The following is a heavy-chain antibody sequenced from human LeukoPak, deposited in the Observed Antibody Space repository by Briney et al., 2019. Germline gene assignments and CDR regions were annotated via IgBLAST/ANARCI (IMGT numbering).Heavy chain of an antibody. CDR3: ARDRSWPLALFDY. D-gene: IGHD2-15*01. Sequence: GGSLRLSCAVSGFTFSSYWMHWVRRAPGKGLVWVSRINSDGSGTSYADSVKGRFTISRDNAKNTLYLQMNSLRAEDTAVYYCARDRSWPLALFDYWGQGTLVTVSS. V-gene: IGHV3-74*01. CDR1: GFTFSSYW. J-gene: IGHJ4*02. CDR2: INSDGSGT.